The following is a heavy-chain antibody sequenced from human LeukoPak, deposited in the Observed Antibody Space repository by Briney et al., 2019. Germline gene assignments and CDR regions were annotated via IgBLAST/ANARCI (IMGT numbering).Heavy chain of an antibody. J-gene: IGHJ4*02. CDR2: IYYSGST. D-gene: IGHD5-12*01. Sequence: SETLSLTCTVSGGSLSSYYWSWIRQPPGKGLEWIGYIYYSGSTNYNPSLKSRVTISVDTSKNQFSLKLSSVTAADTAVYYCARSGGYSGYYDYWGQGTLVTVSS. CDR1: GGSLSSYY. V-gene: IGHV4-59*01. CDR3: ARSGGYSGYYDY.